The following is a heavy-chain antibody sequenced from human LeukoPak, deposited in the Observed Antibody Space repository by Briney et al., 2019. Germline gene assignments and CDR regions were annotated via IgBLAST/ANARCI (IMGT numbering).Heavy chain of an antibody. V-gene: IGHV4-59*01. D-gene: IGHD3-16*01. CDR3: TRGVPYVSYYMDV. J-gene: IGHJ6*03. Sequence: PSETLSLTCTVSGGSISSYYWSWIRQPPGKGLEWIGHIYYSGSTNYNPSLKSRVTISVDTSKNQFSLKLSSVTAADTAVYYCTRGVPYVSYYMDVWGKGTTVTVSS. CDR1: GGSISSYY. CDR2: IYYSGST.